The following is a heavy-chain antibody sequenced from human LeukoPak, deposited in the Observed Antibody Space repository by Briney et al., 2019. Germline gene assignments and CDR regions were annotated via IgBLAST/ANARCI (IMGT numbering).Heavy chain of an antibody. D-gene: IGHD6-13*01. CDR3: ARGAGDIAAAGSFDY. CDR2: IYPGDSDT. Sequence: GESLKISCKGSGYSFTSYWSGWVRQLPGKGLEWMGIIYPGDSDTRYSPSFQGQVTISADKSISTAYLQWSSLKASDTAMYYCARGAGDIAAAGSFDYWGQGTLVTVSS. CDR1: GYSFTSYW. V-gene: IGHV5-51*01. J-gene: IGHJ4*02.